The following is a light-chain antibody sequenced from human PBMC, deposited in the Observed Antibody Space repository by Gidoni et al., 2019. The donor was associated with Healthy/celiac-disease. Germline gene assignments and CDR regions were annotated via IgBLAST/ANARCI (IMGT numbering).Light chain of an antibody. Sequence: EIVLTPSPGTLSLSPGERATLSCRASQSVSSSYVAWYQQKPGQAPRLLIYGASSRATGIPDRFSGSGSGTDFTFTISRLEPEDFAVYYCQQYGSSPWTFGQGTKVEIK. CDR2: GAS. V-gene: IGKV3-20*01. J-gene: IGKJ1*01. CDR3: QQYGSSPWT. CDR1: QSVSSSY.